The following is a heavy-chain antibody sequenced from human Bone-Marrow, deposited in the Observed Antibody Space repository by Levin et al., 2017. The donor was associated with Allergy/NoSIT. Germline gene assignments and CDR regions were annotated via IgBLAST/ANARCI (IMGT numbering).Heavy chain of an antibody. D-gene: IGHD6-19*01. V-gene: IGHV3-23*01. Sequence: LSLTCAASGFTFSSYAMSWVRQAPGKGLEWVSSISGSGTITHYAESVKGRFTISRDISKNMLHLQMNSLRAEDTAINFCAKEGLAVAGYYFDSWGQGTLVTVSS. CDR3: AKEGLAVAGYYFDS. CDR1: GFTFSSYA. CDR2: ISGSGTIT. J-gene: IGHJ4*02.